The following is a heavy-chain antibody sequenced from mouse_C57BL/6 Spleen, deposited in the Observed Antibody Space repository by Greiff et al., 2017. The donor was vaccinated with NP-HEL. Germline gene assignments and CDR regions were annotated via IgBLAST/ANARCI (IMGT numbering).Heavy chain of an antibody. V-gene: IGHV5-17*01. J-gene: IGHJ4*01. CDR2: ISSGSSTI. D-gene: IGHD4-1*01. CDR1: GFTFSDYG. CDR3: ARPGTGYYAMDY. Sequence: EVKVVESGGGLVKPGGSLKLSCAASGFTFSDYGMHWVRQAPEKGLDWVAYISSGSSTIYYADTVKGRFTISRDNAKNTLFLQMTSLRSEDTAMYYCARPGTGYYAMDYWGQGTSVTVSS.